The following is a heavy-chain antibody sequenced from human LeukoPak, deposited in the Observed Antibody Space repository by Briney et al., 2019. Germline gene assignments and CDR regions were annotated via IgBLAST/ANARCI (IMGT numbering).Heavy chain of an antibody. Sequence: ASVKVSCKASGYTFTGYYMHWVRQAPGQGLEWMGWISAYNGNTNYAQKLQGRVTMTTDTSTSTAYMELRSLRSDDTAVYYCARRIVGATTTFSPIPRSDRFDPWGQGTLVTVSS. V-gene: IGHV1-18*04. J-gene: IGHJ5*02. CDR1: GYTFTGYY. D-gene: IGHD1-26*01. CDR2: ISAYNGNT. CDR3: ARRIVGATTTFSPIPRSDRFDP.